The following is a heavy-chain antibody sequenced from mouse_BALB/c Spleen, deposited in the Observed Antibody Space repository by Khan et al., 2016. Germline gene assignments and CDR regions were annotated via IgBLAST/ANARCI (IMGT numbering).Heavy chain of an antibody. J-gene: IGHJ2*01. D-gene: IGHD4-1*01. CDR1: GFDFSRYW. V-gene: IGHV4-1*02. Sequence: EVTLLESGGGLVQPGGSLKLSCTTSGFDFSRYWMSWVQQAPGRGLEWIGEINPDSSTINYTPSLKDKFIISRDNAKNTLYLQMSKVRSEDTARYYCPRNWDVGFDYWGQGTTLTVSS. CDR2: INPDSSTI. CDR3: PRNWDVGFDY.